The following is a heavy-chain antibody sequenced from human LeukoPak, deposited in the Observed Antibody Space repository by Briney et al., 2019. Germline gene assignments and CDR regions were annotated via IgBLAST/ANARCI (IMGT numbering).Heavy chain of an antibody. J-gene: IGHJ4*02. CDR1: GFTLSNYG. Sequence: GGSLRLSCAASGFTLSNYGMHWVRQAPGKGLEWVAVIYYDGTKKYYADSVRGRFTISRDTSKNTVYLQMNSLRAEDTAVYYCARDILTGYSFDYWGQGTLVTVSS. D-gene: IGHD3-9*01. CDR2: IYYDGTKK. CDR3: ARDILTGYSFDY. V-gene: IGHV3-33*01.